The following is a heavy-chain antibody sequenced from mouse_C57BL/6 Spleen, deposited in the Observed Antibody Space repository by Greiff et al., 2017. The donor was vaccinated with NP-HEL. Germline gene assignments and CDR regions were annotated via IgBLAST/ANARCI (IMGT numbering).Heavy chain of an antibody. CDR3: ARFDGSSSSYWYFDV. CDR2: IYPGDGDT. V-gene: IGHV1-82*01. Sequence: VQLQQSGPELVKPGASVKISCKASGYAFSSSWMNWVKQRPGKGLEWIGRIYPGDGDTNYNGKFKGKATLTADKSSSTAYMQLSSLTSEDSAVYFWARFDGSSSSYWYFDVWGTGTTVTVSS. D-gene: IGHD1-1*01. CDR1: GYAFSSSW. J-gene: IGHJ1*03.